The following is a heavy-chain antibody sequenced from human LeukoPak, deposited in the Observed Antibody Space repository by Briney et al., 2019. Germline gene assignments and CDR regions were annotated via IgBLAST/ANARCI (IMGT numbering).Heavy chain of an antibody. CDR3: ARVGGGSAGYYYYYMDV. CDR1: GFTFSSYG. D-gene: IGHD1-26*01. Sequence: GGSLRLSCAASGFTFSSYGMNWVRQAPGKVLEWVSVIYSGGSTYYADSVKGRFTISRDNSKNTLYLQMNSLRAEDTAVYYCARVGGGSAGYYYYYMDVWGKGTTVTVSS. CDR2: IYSGGST. V-gene: IGHV3-66*02. J-gene: IGHJ6*03.